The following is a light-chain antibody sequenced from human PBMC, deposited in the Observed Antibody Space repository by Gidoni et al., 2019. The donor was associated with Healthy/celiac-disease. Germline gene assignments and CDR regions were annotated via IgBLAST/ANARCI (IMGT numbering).Light chain of an antibody. CDR3: QQRRNWIT. CDR1: QSVSSY. V-gene: IGKV3-11*01. Sequence: EIVLTQSPATLSLSPGERATLSCRASQSVSSYLAWYQQKPGQAPRLLIYDASNRATGIPARFSGSGSGTDFTLTISSLETEEFAVDYCQQRRNWITFGQGTRLEIK. J-gene: IGKJ5*01. CDR2: DAS.